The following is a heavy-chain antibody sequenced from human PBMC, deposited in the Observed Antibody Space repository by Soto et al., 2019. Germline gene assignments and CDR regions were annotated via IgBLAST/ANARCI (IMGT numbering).Heavy chain of an antibody. Sequence: GGSLRLSCAASGFTFSSYAMHWVRQAPGKGLEWVAVISYDGSNKYYADSVKGRFTISRDNSKNTLYLQMNSLRAEDTAVYYCAREISYVVRGVIRGYGMDVWGQGTTVTVSS. CDR3: AREISYVVRGVIRGYGMDV. D-gene: IGHD3-10*01. V-gene: IGHV3-30-3*01. CDR2: ISYDGSNK. J-gene: IGHJ6*02. CDR1: GFTFSSYA.